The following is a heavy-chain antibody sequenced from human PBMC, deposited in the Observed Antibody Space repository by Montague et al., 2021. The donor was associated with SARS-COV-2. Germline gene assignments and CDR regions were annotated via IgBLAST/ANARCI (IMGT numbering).Heavy chain of an antibody. CDR3: ARRTDILTGYYDY. Sequence: SETLSLTCTVSGGSISHYYWSWIRQPPGKGLEWIGYIYSSGGTNYNPSLKSRVTLSLDAAKNHFSLRLSSVTAADTAVYYCARRTDILTGYYDYWGQVTLVTVSS. CDR2: IYSSGGT. V-gene: IGHV4-59*01. J-gene: IGHJ4*02. CDR1: GGSISHYY. D-gene: IGHD3-9*01.